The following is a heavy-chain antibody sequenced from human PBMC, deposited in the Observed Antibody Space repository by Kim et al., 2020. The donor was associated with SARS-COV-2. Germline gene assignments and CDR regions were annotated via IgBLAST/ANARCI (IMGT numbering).Heavy chain of an antibody. J-gene: IGHJ6*03. V-gene: IGHV4-34*01. CDR1: GGSFSGYY. D-gene: IGHD6-13*01. Sequence: SETLSLTCAVYGGSFSGYYWSWIRQPPGKGLEWIGEINHSGSTNYNPSLKSRVTISVDTSKNQFSLKLSSVTAADTAVYYCARGRGSSLDYYYYMDVWGKGTTSTVSS. CDR2: INHSGST. CDR3: ARGRGSSLDYYYYMDV.